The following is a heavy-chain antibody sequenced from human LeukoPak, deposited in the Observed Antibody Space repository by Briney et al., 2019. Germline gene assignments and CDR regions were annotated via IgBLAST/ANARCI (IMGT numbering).Heavy chain of an antibody. V-gene: IGHV3-74*01. CDR3: ARGNQQLPRSTPDY. Sequence: GGSLRLSCAVSGFTFSSSWMHWVRQAPGKGLVWVSHIKTDGSTTAYADSVKGRFTISRDNAKNTLYLQMNSLRAEDTGVYYRARGNQQLPRSTPDYWGQGTLVTVSS. J-gene: IGHJ4*02. CDR2: IKTDGSTT. CDR1: GFTFSSSW. D-gene: IGHD2-2*01.